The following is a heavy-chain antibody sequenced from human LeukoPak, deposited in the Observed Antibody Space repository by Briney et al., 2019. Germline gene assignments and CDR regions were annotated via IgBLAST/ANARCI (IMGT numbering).Heavy chain of an antibody. Sequence: GGSLRLSCAASGFTFSSYAMSWVRQAPGKGLEWVSAISSSGGSTYYADSVKGRFTISRDNSKNTLYLQMNSLGAEDTAVYYCAKDPAMVRGVHFDYWGQGTLVTVSS. V-gene: IGHV3-23*01. CDR3: AKDPAMVRGVHFDY. D-gene: IGHD3-10*01. CDR2: ISSSGGST. CDR1: GFTFSSYA. J-gene: IGHJ4*02.